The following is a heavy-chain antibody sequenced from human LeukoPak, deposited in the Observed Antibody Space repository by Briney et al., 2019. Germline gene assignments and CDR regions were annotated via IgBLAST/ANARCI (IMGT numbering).Heavy chain of an antibody. CDR3: ASDLSMIPYY. CDR2: ISSSGSTI. Sequence: PGGSLRLSCTASGFTFSSYEMNWVRQAPGKGLEWVSYISSSGSTIYYADSVKGRFTISRGNAKNSLYLQMNSLRAEDTAVYYCASDLSMIPYYWGQGTLVTVSS. V-gene: IGHV3-48*03. D-gene: IGHD3-22*01. CDR1: GFTFSSYE. J-gene: IGHJ4*02.